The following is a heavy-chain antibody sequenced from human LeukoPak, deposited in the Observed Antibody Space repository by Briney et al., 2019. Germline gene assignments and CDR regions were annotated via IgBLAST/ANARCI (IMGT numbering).Heavy chain of an antibody. CDR3: ARIAARPKHNWFDP. Sequence: ASVKVSCKASGYTFTGYYMHWVRQDPGQGLEWMGWINPNSGGTNYAQKFQGRVTMTRDTSISTAYMELSRLRSDDTAVYYCARIAARPKHNWFDPWGQGTLVTVSS. D-gene: IGHD6-6*01. V-gene: IGHV1-2*02. CDR2: INPNSGGT. J-gene: IGHJ5*02. CDR1: GYTFTGYY.